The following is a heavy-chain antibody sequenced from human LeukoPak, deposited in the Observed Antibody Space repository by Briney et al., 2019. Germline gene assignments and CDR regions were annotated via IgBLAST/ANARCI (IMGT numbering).Heavy chain of an antibody. D-gene: IGHD2-21*02. CDR2: ISGSGGST. Sequence: GGSLRLSCAASGFTFSSYAMSWVRQAPGKGLEWVSAISGSGGSTYYADSVKGRFTISRDNSKNTLYLQMNSLRAGDTAVYYCARAYCGGDCYSAGYNWFDPWGQGTLVTVSS. J-gene: IGHJ5*02. CDR3: ARAYCGGDCYSAGYNWFDP. CDR1: GFTFSSYA. V-gene: IGHV3-23*01.